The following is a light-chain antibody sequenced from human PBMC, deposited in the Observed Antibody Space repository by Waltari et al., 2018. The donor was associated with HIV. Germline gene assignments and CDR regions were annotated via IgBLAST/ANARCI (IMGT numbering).Light chain of an antibody. V-gene: IGLV1-51*02. CDR2: ENN. J-gene: IGLJ3*02. CDR3: GTWDSSLSAWV. Sequence: QSVLTQPPSVSAAPGQKVTIPCSGSSSNIGNNYVYWYQQLPGTAPKLLIYENNKRPSGIPDRFSGSKSGTSATLGITGLQTGDEADYYCGTWDSSLSAWVFGGGTKLTVL. CDR1: SSNIGNNY.